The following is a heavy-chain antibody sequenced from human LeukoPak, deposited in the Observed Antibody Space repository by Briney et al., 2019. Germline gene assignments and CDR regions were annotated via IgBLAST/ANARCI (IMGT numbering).Heavy chain of an antibody. CDR2: IIPIFGTA. CDR3: ATFTAGYYYYYGMDV. Sequence: SVKVSCKASGGTFSSYAISWVRQAPGQGLEWMGGIIPIFGTANYAQKFQGRVTITADESTSTAYMELSSLRSEDTAVYYCATFTAGYYYYYGMDVWGQGTTVTVSS. D-gene: IGHD6-19*01. V-gene: IGHV1-69*13. J-gene: IGHJ6*02. CDR1: GGTFSSYA.